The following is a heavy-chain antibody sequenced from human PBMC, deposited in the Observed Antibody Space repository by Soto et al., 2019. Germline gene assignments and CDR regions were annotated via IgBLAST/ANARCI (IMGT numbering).Heavy chain of an antibody. Sequence: PGGSLRLSCAASGFSVSSNYMSWVRQAPGKGLEWVSVIYSGGSTYYADSVKGRFTISRDNSKNTLYLQMNSLRAEDTAVYYCASITVTTNYYGMDVWGQGTTVTVSS. CDR1: GFSVSSNY. V-gene: IGHV3-66*01. CDR2: IYSGGST. D-gene: IGHD4-17*01. CDR3: ASITVTTNYYGMDV. J-gene: IGHJ6*02.